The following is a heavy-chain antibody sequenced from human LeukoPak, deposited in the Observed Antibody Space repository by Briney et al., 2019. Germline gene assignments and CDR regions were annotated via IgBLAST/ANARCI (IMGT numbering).Heavy chain of an antibody. CDR1: RVTVIINF. D-gene: IGHD2-15*01. V-gene: IGHV3-53*01. J-gene: IGHJ3*02. Sequence: GGSLRLSCAASRVTVIINFMSCGRQAPGKGLEWVSVIYSGGSTYYADSLKGRFTISRDNSKNTLYLQMNSLRAEDTAVYYCASRCADDVDAFDIWGQGTMVTVSS. CDR3: ASRCADDVDAFDI. CDR2: IYSGGST.